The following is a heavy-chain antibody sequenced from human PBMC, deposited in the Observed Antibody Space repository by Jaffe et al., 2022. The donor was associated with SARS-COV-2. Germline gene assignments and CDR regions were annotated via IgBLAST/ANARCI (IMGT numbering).Heavy chain of an antibody. CDR1: GYTFTSYA. V-gene: IGHV1-3*01. D-gene: IGHD3-9*01. Sequence: QVQLVQSGAEVKKPGASVKVSCKASGYTFTSYAMHWVRQAPGQRLEWMGWINAGNGNTKYSQKFQGRVTITRDTSASTAYMELSSLRSEDTAVYYCAREGYFDWSPYYYGMDVWGQGTTVTVSS. J-gene: IGHJ6*02. CDR3: AREGYFDWSPYYYGMDV. CDR2: INAGNGNT.